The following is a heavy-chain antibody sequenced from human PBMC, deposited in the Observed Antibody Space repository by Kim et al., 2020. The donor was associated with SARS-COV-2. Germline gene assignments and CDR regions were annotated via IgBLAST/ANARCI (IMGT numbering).Heavy chain of an antibody. CDR3: AKDRPDFFARITMVRGVENDAFDI. V-gene: IGHV3-23*01. D-gene: IGHD3-10*01. CDR2: ISGSGGST. Sequence: GGSLRLSCAASGFTFSSYAMSWVRQAPGKGLEWVSAISGSGGSTYFADSVKGRFTISRDNSKNTVYLQMNSLRAEDTAVYYCAKDRPDFFARITMVRGVENDAFDIWGQGTMVTASS. CDR1: GFTFSSYA. J-gene: IGHJ3*02.